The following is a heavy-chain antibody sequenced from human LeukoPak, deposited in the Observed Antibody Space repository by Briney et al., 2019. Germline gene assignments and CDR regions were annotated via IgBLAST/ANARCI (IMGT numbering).Heavy chain of an antibody. CDR2: TNWNGGST. J-gene: IGHJ4*02. CDR1: GFTFDDYG. CDR3: ARETPPGWGRTGDFDY. V-gene: IGHV3-20*04. Sequence: GGPLRLSCAASGFTFDDYGMSWVRQAPGKGLEWVSGTNWNGGSTVYVDSVKGRFTISRDNAKKSLYLQMNSLRVEDTALYYCARETPPGWGRTGDFDYWGQGTLVTVSS. D-gene: IGHD3-10*01.